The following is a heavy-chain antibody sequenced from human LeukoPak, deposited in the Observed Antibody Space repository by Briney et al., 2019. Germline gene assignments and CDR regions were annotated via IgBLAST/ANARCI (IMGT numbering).Heavy chain of an antibody. V-gene: IGHV3-48*03. D-gene: IGHD3-22*01. CDR1: GLTFSSYE. J-gene: IGHJ3*02. CDR2: ISSSGSTI. Sequence: GGSLRLSCAASGLTFSSYEMNWVRQAPGKGLEWVSYISSSGSTIYYADSVKGRFTVSRDNAKKSLYLQMHSLRAEDTPVYYCARDSHKFDSSGYYPDAFDIWGQGTMVTVSS. CDR3: ARDSHKFDSSGYYPDAFDI.